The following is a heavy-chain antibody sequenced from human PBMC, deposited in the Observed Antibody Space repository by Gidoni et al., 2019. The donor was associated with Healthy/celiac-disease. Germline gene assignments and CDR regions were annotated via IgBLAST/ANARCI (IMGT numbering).Heavy chain of an antibody. CDR3: ASGLGRGYQRWFDP. V-gene: IGHV3-21*01. CDR1: GFTFSSYS. Sequence: AASGFTFSSYSMNWVRQAHGKGLEWVSSISSSSSYIYYADSVKGRFTISRDNAKNSLYLQMNSLRAEDTAVYYCASGLGRGYQRWFDPWGQGTLVTVSS. J-gene: IGHJ5*02. D-gene: IGHD6-13*01. CDR2: ISSSSSYI.